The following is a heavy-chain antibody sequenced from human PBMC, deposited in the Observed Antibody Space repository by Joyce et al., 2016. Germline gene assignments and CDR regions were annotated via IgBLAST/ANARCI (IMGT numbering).Heavy chain of an antibody. CDR3: VKGVHDFGDD. Sequence: QVQLVESGGGVVQPGRSLRLSCAASGFAFGTYGMHWVGQAPGKGLEWVAVIWYDGNNKYYADSVKVRFTISRDNSKDTLFLQMNNLGAEDTAVYYCVKGVHDFGDDWGQGTLVTVSS. J-gene: IGHJ4*02. CDR1: GFAFGTYG. V-gene: IGHV3-33*06. D-gene: IGHD4-17*01. CDR2: IWYDGNNK.